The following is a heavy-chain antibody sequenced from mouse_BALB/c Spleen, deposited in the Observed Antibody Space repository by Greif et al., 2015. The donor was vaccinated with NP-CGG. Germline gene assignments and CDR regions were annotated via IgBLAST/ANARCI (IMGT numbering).Heavy chain of an antibody. V-gene: IGHV5-6*01. Sequence: EVKLMESGGDLVKPGGSLKLSCAASGFTFSSYGMSWVRQTPDKRLEWVATISSGGSYTYYPDSVKGRFTISRDNAKNTLYLQMSSLKSEDTAMYYCARHDFTTVAAFPRFAYWGQGTLVTVSA. CDR2: ISSGGSYT. D-gene: IGHD1-1*01. CDR3: ARHDFTTVAAFPRFAY. J-gene: IGHJ3*01. CDR1: GFTFSSYG.